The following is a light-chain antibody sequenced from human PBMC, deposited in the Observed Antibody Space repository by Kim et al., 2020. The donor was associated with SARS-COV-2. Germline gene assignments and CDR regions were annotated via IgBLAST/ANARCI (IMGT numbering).Light chain of an antibody. Sequence: PASTGDRVTITCRASQGISSYLDWYQQKPGKAPKRLIYAASTLQSEVPARFSVSGSGTDLTLTISCLQSEDFATYYCQQYYSYPAFGQGTRLEIK. CDR2: AAS. J-gene: IGKJ5*01. CDR1: QGISSY. CDR3: QQYYSYPA. V-gene: IGKV1-8*01.